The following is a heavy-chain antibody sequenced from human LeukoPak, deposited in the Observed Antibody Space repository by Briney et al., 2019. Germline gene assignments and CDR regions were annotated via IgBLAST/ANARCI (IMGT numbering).Heavy chain of an antibody. D-gene: IGHD6-13*01. J-gene: IGHJ4*02. CDR2: FSGSTSRT. CDR3: AKEKGAPAGLFDS. CDR1: GFTFSIYA. Sequence: AGGSLRLSCAASGFTFSIYAMTWVRQAPGKGPEWIATFSGSTSRTYYADSVKGRFTISRDNSKNTLFLQMNSLRPEDTAVYYCAKEKGAPAGLFDSWGQGTLVTVSS. V-gene: IGHV3-23*01.